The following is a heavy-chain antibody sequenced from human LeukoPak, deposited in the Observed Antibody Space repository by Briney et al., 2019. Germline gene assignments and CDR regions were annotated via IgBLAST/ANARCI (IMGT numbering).Heavy chain of an antibody. CDR2: IYYSGST. V-gene: IGHV4-31*03. J-gene: IGHJ4*02. CDR1: GGSISSGGYY. D-gene: IGHD1-14*01. CDR3: ARCGSDRVFDY. Sequence: SQTLSLTCTVSGGSISSGGYYWSWIRQHPGKGLEWVGYIYYSGSTYYNPSLKSRVTISVDTSKNQFSLKLSSVTAADTAVYYCARCGSDRVFDYWGQGTLVTVSS.